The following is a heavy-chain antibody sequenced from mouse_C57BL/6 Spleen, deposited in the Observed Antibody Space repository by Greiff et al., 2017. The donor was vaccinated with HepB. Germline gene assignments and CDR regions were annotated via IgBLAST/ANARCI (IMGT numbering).Heavy chain of an antibody. J-gene: IGHJ4*01. CDR3: ARITMGVATGAMDY. V-gene: IGHV5-17*01. CDR2: ISSGSSTI. Sequence: EVMLVESGGGLVKPGGSLKLSCAASGFTFSDYGMHWVRQAPEKGLEWVAYISSGSSTIYYADTVKGRFTISRDNAKNTLFLQMTSLRSEDTAMYYCARITMGVATGAMDYWGQGTSVTVSS. CDR1: GFTFSDYG. D-gene: IGHD1-1*01.